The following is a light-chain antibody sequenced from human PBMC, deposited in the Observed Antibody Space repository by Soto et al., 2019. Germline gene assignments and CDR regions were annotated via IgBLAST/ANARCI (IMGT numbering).Light chain of an antibody. Sequence: EVVLTQSPGTVSLSPGERVTLSCRASQSVISNYLAWYQQRPGQAPRLLIYAASSRATGIPDRFSGSGSGTDVTLSISSLEPEDFAVYYCKQYGSSLTWTFGQGTKVEMK. CDR2: AAS. J-gene: IGKJ1*01. CDR3: KQYGSSLTWT. CDR1: QSVISNY. V-gene: IGKV3-20*01.